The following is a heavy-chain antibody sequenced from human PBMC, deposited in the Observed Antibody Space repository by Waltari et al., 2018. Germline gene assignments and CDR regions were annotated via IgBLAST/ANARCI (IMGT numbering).Heavy chain of an antibody. J-gene: IGHJ4*02. V-gene: IGHV1-69*08. CDR1: GGTFSSYA. CDR3: ARDPVPSFGPTRASHFDY. CDR2: IIPIFGTA. D-gene: IGHD3-10*01. Sequence: QVQLVQSGAEVKKPGSSVKVSCKASGGTFSSYAISWVRQAPGQGLEWMGRIIPIFGTANYAQKFQGRVTITADKSTSTAYMELSSLRSEDTAVYYCARDPVPSFGPTRASHFDYWGQGTLVTVSS.